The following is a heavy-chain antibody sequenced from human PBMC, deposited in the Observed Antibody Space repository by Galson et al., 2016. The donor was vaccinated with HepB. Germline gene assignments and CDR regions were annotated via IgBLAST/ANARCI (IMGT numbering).Heavy chain of an antibody. CDR2: IYDGWST. V-gene: IGHV4-39*07. CDR1: GDSISSGFYY. CDR3: ARGEVHDFTGMTPHYFDY. Sequence: TLSLPCTVSGDSISSGFYYWGWIRQPPGQGLEWIGTIYDGWSTYYNPSLKSRVTISMDMSQNQFSLSLSSVTAADTALYYCARGEVHDFTGMTPHYFDYWGQGALVTVS. D-gene: IGHD3-10*01. J-gene: IGHJ4*02.